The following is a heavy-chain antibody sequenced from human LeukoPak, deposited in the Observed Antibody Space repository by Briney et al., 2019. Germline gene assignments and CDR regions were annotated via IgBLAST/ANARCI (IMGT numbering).Heavy chain of an antibody. V-gene: IGHV4-39*01. CDR1: GGSISSSSYY. J-gene: IGHJ5*02. D-gene: IGHD3-3*01. CDR3: ARPYYDCWSGYHIVGFDP. Sequence: SETLPLTCTVSGGSISSSSYYWGWIRQPPGKGLEWIGSIYYSGSTYYNPSLKSRVTISVDTSKNQFSLKLSSVTAADTAVYYCARPYYDCWSGYHIVGFDPWGQGTLVTVSS. CDR2: IYYSGST.